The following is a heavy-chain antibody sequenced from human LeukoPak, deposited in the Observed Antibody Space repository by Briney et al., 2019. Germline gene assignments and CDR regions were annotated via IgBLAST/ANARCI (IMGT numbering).Heavy chain of an antibody. V-gene: IGHV3-15*01. Sequence: GGSLRLSFRASGFIFSDAWMTWVRQAPGQGPEWVGRIKSKVNGEITDYASSVKGRFTISRDDSDNTIYLQMNNLRADDTAVYYCSKDLPHTRAWALKYWGQGALVTVSS. D-gene: IGHD2-2*01. CDR1: GFIFSDAW. J-gene: IGHJ4*02. CDR3: SKDLPHTRAWALKY. CDR2: IKSKVNGEIT.